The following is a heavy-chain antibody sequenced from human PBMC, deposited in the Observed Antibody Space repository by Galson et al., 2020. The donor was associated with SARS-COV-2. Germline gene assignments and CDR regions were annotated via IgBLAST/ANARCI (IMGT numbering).Heavy chain of an antibody. Sequence: ASVKVSCKASGYTFTSYDINWVRQATGQGLEWMGWMNPNSGNTGYAQKFQGRVTMTRNTSISTAYMELSSLRSEDTAVYYCARGLSRFTVPSGDYWGQGTLVTVSS. CDR2: MNPNSGNT. J-gene: IGHJ4*02. V-gene: IGHV1-8*01. CDR1: GYTFTSYD. D-gene: IGHD2-2*01. CDR3: ARGLSRFTVPSGDY.